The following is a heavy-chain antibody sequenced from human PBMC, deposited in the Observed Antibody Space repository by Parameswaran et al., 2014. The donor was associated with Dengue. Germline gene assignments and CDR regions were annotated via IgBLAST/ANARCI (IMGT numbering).Heavy chain of an antibody. D-gene: IGHD6-13*01. J-gene: IGHJ6*04. CDR2: INPNSGGT. CDR3: AREGQQLVPSVYYYYGMDV. V-gene: IGHV1-2*02. Sequence: WVRQAPGQGLEWMGWINPNSGGTNYAQKFQGRVTMTRDTSISTAYMELSRLRSDDTAVYYCAREGQQLVPSVYYYYGMDVWAKDHGHRLL.